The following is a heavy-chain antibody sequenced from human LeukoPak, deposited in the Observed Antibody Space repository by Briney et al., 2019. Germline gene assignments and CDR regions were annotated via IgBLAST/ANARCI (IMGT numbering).Heavy chain of an antibody. CDR2: IYYSGST. Sequence: PSETLSLTCTVSGGSIRSSYYYWSWIRQPPGKGLEWIGYIYYSGSTNYNPSLKSRVTISVDTSRNQFSLKLSSVTAADTAVYYCARELTDGRHDYWGQGTLVTVSS. J-gene: IGHJ4*02. CDR1: GGSIRSSYYY. D-gene: IGHD2-8*01. CDR3: ARELTDGRHDY. V-gene: IGHV4-61*01.